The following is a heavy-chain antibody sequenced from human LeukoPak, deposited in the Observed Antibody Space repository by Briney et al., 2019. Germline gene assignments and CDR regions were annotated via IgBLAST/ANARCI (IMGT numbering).Heavy chain of an antibody. CDR1: GFTFNSYS. CDR3: LRGDRRDY. V-gene: IGHV3-21*06. J-gene: IGHJ4*02. CDR2: IDSSGGYM. Sequence: GGSLRLSCAASGFTFNSYSMNWARQAPGKGLEWVSSIDSSGGYMFYADSVKGRFIIPRDNAKDSLYLQMNSLRVEDTAVYYCLRGDRRDYWGQGTLVTVSS.